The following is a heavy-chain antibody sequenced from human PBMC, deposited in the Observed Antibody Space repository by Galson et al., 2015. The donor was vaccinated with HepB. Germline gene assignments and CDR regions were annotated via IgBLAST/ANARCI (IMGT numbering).Heavy chain of an antibody. CDR3: TRDSIVGGHPGVFDS. D-gene: IGHD2-15*01. V-gene: IGHV3-30*09. CDR2: LTYDDTFT. CDR1: GFTFTTYT. Sequence: SLRLSCAASGFTFTTYTIHWVRQAPGKGLEWVAVLTYDDTFTFYADFVKGRFAISRDSSKNTLMYLQMHNLTPDDTAVYYCTRDSIVGGHPGVFDSWGPGTLATVSS. J-gene: IGHJ4*02.